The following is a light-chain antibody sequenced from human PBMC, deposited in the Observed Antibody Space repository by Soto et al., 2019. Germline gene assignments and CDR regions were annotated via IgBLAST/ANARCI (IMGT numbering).Light chain of an antibody. CDR2: AAS. Sequence: DIQMTQSPFSLSASVGDRVTITCRASQSISNYLNWYQQKPGKAPKLLVYAASSLQGGVPSRFSGSGSGTDFTLTISSLQPEDFATYYCQQSYSTPFTFGPGTKVDIK. CDR3: QQSYSTPFT. V-gene: IGKV1-39*01. CDR1: QSISNY. J-gene: IGKJ3*01.